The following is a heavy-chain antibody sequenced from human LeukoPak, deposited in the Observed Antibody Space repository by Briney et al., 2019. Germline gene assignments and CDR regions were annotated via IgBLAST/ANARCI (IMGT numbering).Heavy chain of an antibody. CDR1: GFTFSNYA. J-gene: IGHJ4*02. D-gene: IGHD3-22*01. Sequence: PGGSLRLSCAASGFTFSNYAIYWVRQAPGRGLEYVSAISTNGGSTDYANSVKGRFTISRDNSDNRVFLQMGTLRAEDMAVYYCARGGYYDSSGSFDYWGQGILVTVSS. V-gene: IGHV3-64*01. CDR3: ARGGYYDSSGSFDY. CDR2: ISTNGGST.